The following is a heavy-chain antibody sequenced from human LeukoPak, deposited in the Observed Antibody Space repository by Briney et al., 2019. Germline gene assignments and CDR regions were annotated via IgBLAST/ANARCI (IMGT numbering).Heavy chain of an antibody. CDR1: GFTFDDYG. CDR2: INWNGAAT. D-gene: IGHD2-15*01. V-gene: IGHV3-20*04. J-gene: IGHJ2*01. CDR3: ARRLMGGFTDWYFDL. Sequence: PGGSLRLSCEGSGFTFDDYGISWVRHVPGKGLQWVSCINWNGAATGHADSVKGRFTVSRDNAKNSLYLEMSSLRVEDTGFYYCARRLMGGFTDWYFDLWGRGTLVTVSS.